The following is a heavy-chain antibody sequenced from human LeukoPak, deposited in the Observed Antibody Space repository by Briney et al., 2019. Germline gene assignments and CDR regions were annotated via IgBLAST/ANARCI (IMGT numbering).Heavy chain of an antibody. CDR2: ISAYNGNT. V-gene: IGHV1-18*01. D-gene: IGHD1-1*01. CDR3: AREKQLEHYYYYGMDV. CDR1: GYTFTSYG. J-gene: IGHJ6*02. Sequence: GASVKVSCKASGYTFTSYGISWVRRAPGQGLEWMGWISAYNGNTNYAQKLQGRVTMTTDTSTSTAYMELRSLRSDDTAVYYCAREKQLEHYYYYGMDVWGQGTTVTVSS.